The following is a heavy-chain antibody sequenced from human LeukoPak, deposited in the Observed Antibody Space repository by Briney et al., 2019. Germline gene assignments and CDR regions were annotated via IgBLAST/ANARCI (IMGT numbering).Heavy chain of an antibody. CDR2: IYNSGST. CDR1: GGSISTYC. D-gene: IGHD6-13*01. Sequence: SETLSLTCTVSGGSISTYCWTWIRQPPGKGLEWIGYIYNSGSTNYNPSLKSRVTISVDTSKNEFSLKLSSVTAADTAVYYCASGSPWFDPWGQGTLVTVSS. V-gene: IGHV4-59*08. CDR3: ASGSPWFDP. J-gene: IGHJ5*02.